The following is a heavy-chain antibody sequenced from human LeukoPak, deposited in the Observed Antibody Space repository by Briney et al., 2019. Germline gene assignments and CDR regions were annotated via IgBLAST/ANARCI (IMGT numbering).Heavy chain of an antibody. CDR1: GVSISSYS. J-gene: IGHJ4*02. CDR2: IYTSGST. Sequence: SETLSLTCTVSGVSISSYSWSWIRQPAGKGLEWIGRIYTSGSTNYNPSLKSRVTMSVDTSKNQFSLKLSSVTAADTAVYYCARDTYNYGSSAYYFDYWGQGTLVTVSS. CDR3: ARDTYNYGSSAYYFDY. V-gene: IGHV4-4*07. D-gene: IGHD5-18*01.